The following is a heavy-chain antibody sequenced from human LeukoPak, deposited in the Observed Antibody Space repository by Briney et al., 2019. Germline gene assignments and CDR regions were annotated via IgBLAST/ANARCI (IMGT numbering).Heavy chain of an antibody. J-gene: IGHJ4*02. CDR2: IYSTGST. CDR1: GGSISSSSYY. V-gene: IGHV4-39*07. Sequence: SETLSLTCTVSGGSISSSSYYWGWIRQPPGKGLEWIGRIYSTGSTNYNPSLKSRVTISVDTSKNQFSLKLSSVTAADTAVYYCARGYLVWGQGTLVTVSS. CDR3: ARGYLV. D-gene: IGHD1-14*01.